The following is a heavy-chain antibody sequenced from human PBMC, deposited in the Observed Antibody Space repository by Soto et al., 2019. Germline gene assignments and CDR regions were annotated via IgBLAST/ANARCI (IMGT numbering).Heavy chain of an antibody. CDR3: ARARGSYYNFDY. Sequence: SETLSLTCTVSGGYISTYYWSWIRQPPGKGLEWIGYIYYSGSTNYNPSLKSRVTISVDTSKNQFSLKLNPVTAADTALFYCARARGSYYNFDYWGQGTLVTVSS. CDR1: GGYISTYY. D-gene: IGHD3-10*01. CDR2: IYYSGST. V-gene: IGHV4-59*01. J-gene: IGHJ4*02.